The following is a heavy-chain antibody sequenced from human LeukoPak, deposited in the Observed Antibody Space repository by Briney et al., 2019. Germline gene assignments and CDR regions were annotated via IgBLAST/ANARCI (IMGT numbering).Heavy chain of an antibody. Sequence: GSLRLSCSASGFTFSSYAMSWVRQAPGKGLEWVSAISGSGGSTYYADSVKGRFTISRDNSKNTLYLQMNSLRAEDTAVYYCAKDLMPLSIAVAGTHPAFDYWGQGTLVTVSS. V-gene: IGHV3-23*01. D-gene: IGHD6-19*01. J-gene: IGHJ4*02. CDR1: GFTFSSYA. CDR3: AKDLMPLSIAVAGTHPAFDY. CDR2: ISGSGGST.